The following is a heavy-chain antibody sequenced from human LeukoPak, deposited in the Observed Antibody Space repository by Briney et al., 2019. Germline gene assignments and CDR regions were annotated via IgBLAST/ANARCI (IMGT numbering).Heavy chain of an antibody. CDR3: TTSPFYYDSGDSYYYFYY. J-gene: IGHJ4*02. D-gene: IGHD3-22*01. CDR2: IKTKTDGGTT. Sequence: GGSLRLSCAASGFTFTNAWMNWVRQAPGKGLEWVGRIKTKTDGGTTDYAAPVKGRFTISRDDSRNTLYVQMNSLKTEDTAVYYCTTSPFYYDSGDSYYYFYYWGQGTLVTVSS. V-gene: IGHV3-15*01. CDR1: GFTFTNAW.